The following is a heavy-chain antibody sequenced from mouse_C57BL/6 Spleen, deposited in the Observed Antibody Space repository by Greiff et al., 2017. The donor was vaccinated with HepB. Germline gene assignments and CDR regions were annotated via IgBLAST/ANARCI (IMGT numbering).Heavy chain of an antibody. Sequence: EVQLQQSGPELVKPGASVKMSCKASGYTFTDYNMHWVKQSHGKSLEWIGYINPKNGGTSYNQKFKGKATLTVNKSSSTAHMELRSLTSEDSAVYYCARGSYDGSIYEYFDVWGTGTTVTVSS. CDR1: GYTFTDYN. V-gene: IGHV1-22*01. J-gene: IGHJ1*03. CDR3: ARGSYDGSIYEYFDV. CDR2: INPKNGGT. D-gene: IGHD1-1*01.